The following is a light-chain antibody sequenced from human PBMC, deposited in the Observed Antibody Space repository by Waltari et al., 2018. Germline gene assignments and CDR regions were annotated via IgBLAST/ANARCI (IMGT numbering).Light chain of an antibody. J-gene: IGLJ2*01. V-gene: IGLV3-1*01. CDR3: QAWDSSTVV. CDR2: QDS. Sequence: SYELTQPPSVSVSPGQTARHACSGEQVGDKSDCWYPQKPGPSPGLGIYQDSKRPSGIPERFSGSNSGNTATLTISGTQAMDEADYYCQAWDSSTVVVGGGTKLTVL. CDR1: QVGDKS.